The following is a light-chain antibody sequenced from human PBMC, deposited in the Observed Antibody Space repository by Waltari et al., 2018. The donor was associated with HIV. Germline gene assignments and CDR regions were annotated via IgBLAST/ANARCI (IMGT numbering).Light chain of an antibody. V-gene: IGLV2-8*01. CDR3: SSYAANNDIL. CDR1: SSDIGGYRF. Sequence: QSALTQPPSASGSPGQSVTISCPGRSSDIGGYRFVSWYQQHPGKAPKLMIYEVSKRPSGVPDRFSGSKSGNTASLTVSGLQAEDEADYFCSSYAANNDILFGGGTKLTVL. J-gene: IGLJ3*02. CDR2: EVS.